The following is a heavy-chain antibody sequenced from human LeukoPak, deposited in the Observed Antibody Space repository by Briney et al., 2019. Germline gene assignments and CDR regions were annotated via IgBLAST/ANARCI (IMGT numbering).Heavy chain of an antibody. CDR2: IKQDGSAK. Sequence: GGSLRLSCAASGFSFISYWMSWVRQAPGKGLEWVANIKQDGSAKNYVDSVKGRFTISRDNAKNSLYLQLNSLRAEDAAVYYCAGCAGNSCYFDYWGQGTLVIVSS. D-gene: IGHD1-1*01. CDR3: AGCAGNSCYFDY. CDR1: GFSFISYW. V-gene: IGHV3-7*01. J-gene: IGHJ4*02.